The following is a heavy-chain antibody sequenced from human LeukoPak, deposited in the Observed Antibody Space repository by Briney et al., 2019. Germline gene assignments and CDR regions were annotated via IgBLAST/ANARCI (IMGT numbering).Heavy chain of an antibody. J-gene: IGHJ4*02. CDR3: ASGAGGVGQFDY. CDR1: GFTFSSYA. V-gene: IGHV3-30-3*01. Sequence: QAGRSLRLSCAGSGFTFSSYAMHWVRQAPGKGLEWVAVISYDGSNKYYANSVKGRSTISRDNSKNTLYLQMNSLRAEDTAVYYCASGAGGVGQFDYWGQGTLVTVSS. CDR2: ISYDGSNK. D-gene: IGHD1-26*01.